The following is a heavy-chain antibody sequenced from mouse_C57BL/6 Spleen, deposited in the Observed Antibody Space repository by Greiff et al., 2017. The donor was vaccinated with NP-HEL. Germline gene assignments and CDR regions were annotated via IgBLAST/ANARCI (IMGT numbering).Heavy chain of an antibody. CDR3: ARHFDY. Sequence: VQLQQPGAELVMPGASVKLSCKASGYTFTSYWMHWVKQRPGQGLEWIGEIDPSDSYTNYNQKFKGKSTLTVDKSSSTADMQLSSLTSEDSAVYYCARHFDYWGQGTTLTVSS. CDR2: IDPSDSYT. V-gene: IGHV1-69*01. CDR1: GYTFTSYW. J-gene: IGHJ2*01.